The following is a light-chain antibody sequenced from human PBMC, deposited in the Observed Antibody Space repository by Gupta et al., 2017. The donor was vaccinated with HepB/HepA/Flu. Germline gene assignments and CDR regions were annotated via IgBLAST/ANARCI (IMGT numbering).Light chain of an antibody. V-gene: IGKV3-20*01. CDR2: GAS. CDR3: QQYGPSPPYT. J-gene: IGKJ2*01. CDR1: QSVSGNS. Sequence: EIVLTQSPGTLSLSPGERATLSCRASQSVSGNSLAWYQQKSGQAPRLLISGASTRATGVPDRFSGSGSVTDVTLTITRLEPEDFAFYYCQQYGPSPPYTFGQGTKLEIK.